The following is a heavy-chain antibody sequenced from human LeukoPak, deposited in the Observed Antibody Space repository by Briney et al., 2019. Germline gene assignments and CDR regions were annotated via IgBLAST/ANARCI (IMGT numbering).Heavy chain of an antibody. CDR3: ARDSRDIVVVPAVTDY. D-gene: IGHD2-2*01. V-gene: IGHV3-21*01. Sequence: PGGSLRLSCAASGFTVSSNYMGWVRQAPGKGLEWVSSISSSSSYIYYADSVKGRFTISRDNAKNSLYLQMNSLRAEDTAVYYCARDSRDIVVVPAVTDYWGQGTLVTVSS. CDR2: ISSSSSYI. CDR1: GFTVSSNY. J-gene: IGHJ4*02.